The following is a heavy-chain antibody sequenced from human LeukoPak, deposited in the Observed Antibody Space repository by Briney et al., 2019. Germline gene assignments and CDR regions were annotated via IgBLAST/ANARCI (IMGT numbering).Heavy chain of an antibody. CDR3: ARALGYCSSTSCYAGGVFDY. CDR2: IYHSGST. J-gene: IGHJ4*02. V-gene: IGHV4-38-2*01. D-gene: IGHD2-2*01. CDR1: GYSISSGYY. Sequence: SETLSLTCAVSGYSISSGYYWGWIRQPPGKGLEWIGSIYHSGSTYYNPSLKSRVTISVDTSKNQFSLKLSSVTAADTAVYYCARALGYCSSTSCYAGGVFDYWGQGTLSPSPQ.